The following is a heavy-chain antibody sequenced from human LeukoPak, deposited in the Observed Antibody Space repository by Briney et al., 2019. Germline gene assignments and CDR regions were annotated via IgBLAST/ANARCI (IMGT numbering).Heavy chain of an antibody. D-gene: IGHD1-26*01. V-gene: IGHV4-30-2*01. CDR1: GGSTSSGGYY. CDR2: IYHSGST. CDR3: ARELIVGAFDY. J-gene: IGHJ4*02. Sequence: SETLSLTCTVSGGSTSSGGYYWSWIRQPPGKGLEWIGYIYHSGSTYYNPSLKSRVTISVDRSKNQFSLKLSSVTAADTAVYYCARELIVGAFDYWGQGTLVAVSS.